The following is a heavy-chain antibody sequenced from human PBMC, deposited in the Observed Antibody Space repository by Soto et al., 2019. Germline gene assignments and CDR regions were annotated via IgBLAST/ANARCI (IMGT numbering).Heavy chain of an antibody. Sequence: SVKFSCKASGFTFTSSAVQWVRQARGQRLEWIGWIVVGSGNTNYAQKFQERVTITRDMSTSTAYMELSSLRSEDTAVYYCAAGEFKDDYGGSPFDYWGQGTLVTVSS. CDR1: GFTFTSSA. CDR2: IVVGSGNT. J-gene: IGHJ4*02. V-gene: IGHV1-58*01. D-gene: IGHD4-17*01. CDR3: AAGEFKDDYGGSPFDY.